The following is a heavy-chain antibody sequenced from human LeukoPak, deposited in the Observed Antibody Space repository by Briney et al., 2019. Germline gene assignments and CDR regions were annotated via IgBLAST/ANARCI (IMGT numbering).Heavy chain of an antibody. CDR2: IIPIFGTA. Sequence: SVKVSCKASGGTFSSYAISWVRQAPGQGLEWMGGIIPIFGTANYAQKFQGRVTITTDESTSTAYMELSSLRSEDTAVYYCARVVAYAAIPYPYNWFDPWGQGTLVTVSS. D-gene: IGHD2-2*02. J-gene: IGHJ5*02. V-gene: IGHV1-69*05. CDR1: GGTFSSYA. CDR3: ARVVAYAAIPYPYNWFDP.